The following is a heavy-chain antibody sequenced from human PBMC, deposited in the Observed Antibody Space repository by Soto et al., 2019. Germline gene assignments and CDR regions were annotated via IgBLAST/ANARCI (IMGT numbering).Heavy chain of an antibody. Sequence: ASVKVSCKASGYTFTGHYIHWVRQAPGQGLEWMGWINPNSGGTYYAQKFQGRVTMTRDTSISTAYMELSRLRSDDTAVYYCARVGHCSSTTSCYLFDYWGQETLVTVSS. CDR2: INPNSGGT. D-gene: IGHD2-2*01. CDR1: GYTFTGHY. J-gene: IGHJ4*02. V-gene: IGHV1-2*02. CDR3: ARVGHCSSTTSCYLFDY.